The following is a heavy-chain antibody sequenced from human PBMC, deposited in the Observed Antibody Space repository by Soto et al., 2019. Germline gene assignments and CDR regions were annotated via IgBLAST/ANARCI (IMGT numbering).Heavy chain of an antibody. Sequence: EVQLVESGGGLVQPGGSLRLSCAASGFTFSSYSMNWVRQAPGKGLEWVSYISSSSSTIYYADSVKGRFTISRDNAKNSLYLKMNSLRAEDTAVYYCARDRYCSGGSCRNWFDPWGQGTLVTVSS. CDR1: GFTFSSYS. CDR2: ISSSSSTI. J-gene: IGHJ5*02. V-gene: IGHV3-48*01. D-gene: IGHD2-15*01. CDR3: ARDRYCSGGSCRNWFDP.